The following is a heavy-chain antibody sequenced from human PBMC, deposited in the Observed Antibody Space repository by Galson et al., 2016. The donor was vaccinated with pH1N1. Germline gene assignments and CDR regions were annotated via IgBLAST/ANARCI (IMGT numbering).Heavy chain of an antibody. CDR1: GGSISSHY. J-gene: IGHJ5*02. Sequence: ETLSLTCTVSGGSISSHYWSWTRQPPGKGLEWIGYIYYSGSTNYNPSLKSRVTISVDTSKNQFSLKLTSVTAADTAVYFCATVLWFGELGGWFDPWGQGTLVTVSS. CDR3: ATVLWFGELGGWFDP. V-gene: IGHV4-59*11. D-gene: IGHD3-10*01. CDR2: IYYSGST.